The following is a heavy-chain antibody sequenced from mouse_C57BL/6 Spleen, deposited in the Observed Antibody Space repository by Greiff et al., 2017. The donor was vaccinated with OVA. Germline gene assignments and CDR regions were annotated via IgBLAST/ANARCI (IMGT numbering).Heavy chain of an antibody. D-gene: IGHD2-1*01. V-gene: IGHV1-50*01. CDR3: ARWGNYNYLDD. J-gene: IGHJ2*01. CDR1: GYTFTSYW. CDR2: IDPSDSYT. Sequence: QVQLQQPGAELVKPGASVKLSCKASGYTFTSYWMQWVKQRPGQGLEWIGEIDPSDSYTNYNQKFKGKATLTVDTSSSTAYMHLSSLTSEDSAGYYCARWGNYNYLDDWGKGTTLTVAS.